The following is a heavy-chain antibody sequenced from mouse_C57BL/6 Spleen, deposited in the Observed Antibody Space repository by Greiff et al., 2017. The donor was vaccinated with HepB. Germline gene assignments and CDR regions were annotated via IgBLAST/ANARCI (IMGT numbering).Heavy chain of an antibody. J-gene: IGHJ3*01. CDR2: ISNLAYSI. Sequence: DVKLVESGGGLVQPGGSLKLSCAASGFTFSDYGMAWVRQAPRKGPEWVAFISNLAYSIYYADTVTGRFTISRENAKNTLYLEMSSLRSEDTAMYYCARRSDEGWFAYWGQGTLVTVSA. CDR1: GFTFSDYG. CDR3: ARRSDEGWFAY. V-gene: IGHV5-15*04.